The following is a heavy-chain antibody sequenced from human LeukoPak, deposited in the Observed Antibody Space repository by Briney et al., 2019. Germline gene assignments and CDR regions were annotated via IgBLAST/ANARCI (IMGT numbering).Heavy chain of an antibody. D-gene: IGHD2-15*01. CDR3: ARGLLGSVVVAATPHSPYFDY. V-gene: IGHV1-69*04. CDR1: GGTFSSYA. J-gene: IGHJ4*02. CDR2: IIPILGIA. Sequence: ASVKVSCKASGGTFSSYAISWVRQAPGQGLEWMGRIIPILGIANYAQKFQGRVTITADKSTSTAYMELSSLRSEDTAVYYCARGLLGSVVVAATPHSPYFDYWGQGTLVTVSS.